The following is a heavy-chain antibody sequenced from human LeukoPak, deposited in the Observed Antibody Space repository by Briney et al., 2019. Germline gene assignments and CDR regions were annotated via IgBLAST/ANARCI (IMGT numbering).Heavy chain of an antibody. D-gene: IGHD3-10*01. CDR1: GYTFTSYA. Sequence: ASVKVSCKASGYTFTSYAMNWVRQAPGQGLEWMGWINTNTGNPTYAQGFTGRFVFSLDTSVSTAYLQISSLKAEDTAVYYCARLLWFGESYYFDYWGQGTLVTVSS. V-gene: IGHV7-4-1*02. CDR3: ARLLWFGESYYFDY. CDR2: INTNTGNP. J-gene: IGHJ4*02.